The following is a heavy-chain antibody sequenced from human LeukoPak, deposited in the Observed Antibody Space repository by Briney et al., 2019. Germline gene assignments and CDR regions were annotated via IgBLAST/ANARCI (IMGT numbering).Heavy chain of an antibody. CDR2: FYHSGST. J-gene: IGHJ6*03. CDR3: ARGYYYYMDV. Sequence: PSETLSLTCTVSGDSISSGSYYWGWIRQPPGKGLEWIGSFYHSGSTFYNPSLKSRVTISVDTSKNQFSLKLSSVTAADTAVYYCARGYYYYMDVWGKGTTVTVSS. CDR1: GDSISSGSYY. V-gene: IGHV4-39*07. D-gene: IGHD3-10*01.